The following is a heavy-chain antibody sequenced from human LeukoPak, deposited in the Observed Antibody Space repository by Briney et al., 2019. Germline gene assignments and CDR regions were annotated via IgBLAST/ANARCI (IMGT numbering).Heavy chain of an antibody. D-gene: IGHD2-2*01. Sequence: SVKVSCKASGGTFSSYAISWVRQAPGQGLEWMGRIIPILGIANYAQKFQGRVTITADKSTSTAYMELSSVRSEDTAVYYCATTPSTDCSSTSCYGFDYWGQGTLVTVSS. CDR1: GGTFSSYA. V-gene: IGHV1-69*04. CDR2: IIPILGIA. J-gene: IGHJ4*02. CDR3: ATTPSTDCSSTSCYGFDY.